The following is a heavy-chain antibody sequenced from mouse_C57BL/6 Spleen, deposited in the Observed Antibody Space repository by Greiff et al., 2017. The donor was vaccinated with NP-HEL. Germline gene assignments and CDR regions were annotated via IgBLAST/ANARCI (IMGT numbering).Heavy chain of an antibody. J-gene: IGHJ2*01. V-gene: IGHV5-4*01. Sequence: EVQLVESGGGLVKPGGSLKLPCAASGFTFSSYAMSWVRQTPEKRLEWVATISDGGSYTYYPDNVKGRFTISRDNAKNNLYLQMSHLKSEDTAMYYCARHYYGSSKYFDYWGQGTTLTVSS. CDR2: ISDGGSYT. CDR1: GFTFSSYA. CDR3: ARHYYGSSKYFDY. D-gene: IGHD1-1*01.